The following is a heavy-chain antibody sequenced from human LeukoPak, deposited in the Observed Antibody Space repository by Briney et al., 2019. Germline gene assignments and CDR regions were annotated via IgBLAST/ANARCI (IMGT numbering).Heavy chain of an antibody. CDR3: ASGRYYDYVNAFDI. D-gene: IGHD3-16*01. Sequence: SETLSLTCAVYGGSFSGYYWSWIRQPPGKGLEWIGEINHSGSTNYNPSLKSRVTISVDTSKNQFSLKLSSVTAADTAVYYCASGRYYDYVNAFDIWGQGTMVTVSS. V-gene: IGHV4-34*01. CDR1: GGSFSGYY. J-gene: IGHJ3*02. CDR2: INHSGST.